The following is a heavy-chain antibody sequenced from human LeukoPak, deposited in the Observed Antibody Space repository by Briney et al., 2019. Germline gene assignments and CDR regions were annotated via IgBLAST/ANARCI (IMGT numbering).Heavy chain of an antibody. CDR2: IYHSGST. Sequence: KSSETLSLTCAVYGGSLSGYYWSWIRQPPGKGLEWIGEIYHSGSTNYNPSLKSRVTISVDKSKNQFSLKLSSVTAADTAVYYCARDQEQLVNYYYYMDVWGNGTTVTVSS. V-gene: IGHV4-34*01. CDR3: ARDQEQLVNYYYYMDV. D-gene: IGHD6-6*01. CDR1: GGSLSGYY. J-gene: IGHJ6*03.